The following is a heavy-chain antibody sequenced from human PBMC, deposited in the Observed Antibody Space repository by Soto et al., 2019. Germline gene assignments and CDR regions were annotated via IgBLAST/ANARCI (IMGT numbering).Heavy chain of an antibody. D-gene: IGHD5-18*01. CDR1: GFTFDDYA. CDR3: AKDIGDTRFFRYAFDI. CDR2: ISWNSGSI. J-gene: IGHJ3*02. Sequence: EVQLVESGGGLVQPGRSLRLSCAASGFTFDDYAMHWVRQAPGKGLEWVSGISWNSGSIGYADSVKGRFTISRDNAKNSLYLQMNSLRAEDTALYYCAKDIGDTRFFRYAFDIWGQGTMVTVSS. V-gene: IGHV3-9*01.